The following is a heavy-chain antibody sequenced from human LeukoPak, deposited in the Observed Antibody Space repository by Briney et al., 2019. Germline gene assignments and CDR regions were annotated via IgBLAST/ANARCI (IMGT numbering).Heavy chain of an antibody. Sequence: ASVKVSCKASGYTFTSYDINWVRQATGQGLEWMGWMNPNSGNTGYAQKFQGRVTMTRNPSISTAYMELSSLRSEDTAVYYCARDGVVVVAATGVGFDYWGQGTLVTVSS. J-gene: IGHJ4*02. V-gene: IGHV1-8*01. D-gene: IGHD2-15*01. CDR2: MNPNSGNT. CDR3: ARDGVVVVAATGVGFDY. CDR1: GYTFTSYD.